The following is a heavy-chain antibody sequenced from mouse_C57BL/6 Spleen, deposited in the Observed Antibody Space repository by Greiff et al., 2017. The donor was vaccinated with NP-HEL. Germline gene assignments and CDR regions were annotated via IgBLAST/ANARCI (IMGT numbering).Heavy chain of an antibody. J-gene: IGHJ2*01. CDR1: GYAFSSYW. CDR2: IYPGDGDT. Sequence: QVQLKESGAELVKPGASVKISCKASGYAFSSYWMNWVKQRPGKGLEWIGQIYPGDGDTNYNGKFKGKATLTADKSSSTAYMQLSSLTSEDSAVYFCARGTTVVAPDYFDYWGQGTTLTVSS. V-gene: IGHV1-80*01. D-gene: IGHD1-1*01. CDR3: ARGTTVVAPDYFDY.